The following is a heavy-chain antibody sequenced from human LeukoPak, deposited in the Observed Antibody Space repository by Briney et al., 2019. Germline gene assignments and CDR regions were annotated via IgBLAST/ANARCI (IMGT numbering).Heavy chain of an antibody. D-gene: IGHD1-26*01. Sequence: GRSLRLSCAASGFXFSSYAMHWVRQAPGKGLEWVAVISYDGSNKYYADSVKGRFTISRDNSKNTLYLQMNSLRAEDTAVYYCARVGPQWELLVAYFDYWGQGTLVTVSS. V-gene: IGHV3-30-3*01. CDR2: ISYDGSNK. J-gene: IGHJ4*02. CDR1: GFXFSSYA. CDR3: ARVGPQWELLVAYFDY.